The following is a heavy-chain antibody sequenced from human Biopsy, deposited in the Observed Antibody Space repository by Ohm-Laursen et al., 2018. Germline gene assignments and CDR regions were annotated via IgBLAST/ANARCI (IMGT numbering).Heavy chain of an antibody. Sequence: SLRLSCAASGFSFSTYWMTWVRQAPGKGLEWVANIRKDGNGKYYVDSVKGRFTISRDNDKNSLSLQMTNLRAEDTAVYYCARGSHYYDGSGFYSFDNWGQGTLVTVSS. CDR1: GFSFSTYW. D-gene: IGHD3-22*01. CDR3: ARGSHYYDGSGFYSFDN. CDR2: IRKDGNGK. V-gene: IGHV3-7*04. J-gene: IGHJ4*02.